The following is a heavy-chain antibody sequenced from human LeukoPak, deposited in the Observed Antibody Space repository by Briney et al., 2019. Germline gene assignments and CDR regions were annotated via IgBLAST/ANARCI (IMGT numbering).Heavy chain of an antibody. J-gene: IGHJ4*02. CDR1: AFTFRTYW. CDR3: AKDREGTIADYFDY. V-gene: IGHV3-66*01. CDR2: IYAGGST. D-gene: IGHD1-7*01. Sequence: GGSLRLSCAASAFTFRTYWMSWVRQAPGKGLEWVSVIYAGGSTYYADSVKGRFTISRDNSKNTLYLQMNSLRGEDTAVYYCAKDREGTIADYFDYWGQGTLVTVSS.